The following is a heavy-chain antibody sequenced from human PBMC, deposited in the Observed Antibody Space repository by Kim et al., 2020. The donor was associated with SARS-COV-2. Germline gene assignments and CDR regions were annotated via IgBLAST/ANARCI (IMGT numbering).Heavy chain of an antibody. D-gene: IGHD3-16*01. V-gene: IGHV4-4*02. J-gene: IGHJ6*02. CDR2: IYQSGST. CDR3: AGVKAVDLWGYYYYGMDV. CDR1: GGSISSSNW. Sequence: SETLSLTCAVSGGSISSSNWWSWVRQPPGKGLEWIGEIYQSGSTNYNPSLKSRVTISVDKSKNQFSLKLSSVTAADTAVYYCAGVKAVDLWGYYYYGMDVWGQGTTVTVSS.